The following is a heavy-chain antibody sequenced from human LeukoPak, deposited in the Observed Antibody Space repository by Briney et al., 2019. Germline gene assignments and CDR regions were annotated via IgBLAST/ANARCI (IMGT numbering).Heavy chain of an antibody. V-gene: IGHV4-34*01. D-gene: IGHD3-22*01. CDR2: INHSGST. J-gene: IGHJ6*02. CDR1: GGSFSGYY. Sequence: ASETLSLTCAVYGGSFSGYYWSWIRQPPGKGLEWIGEINHSGSTNYNPSLKSRVTISVDTSKNQFSLKLSSVTAADTAVYYCARAFYYEAPVYYYYGMDVWGQGTTVTVSS. CDR3: ARAFYYEAPVYYYYGMDV.